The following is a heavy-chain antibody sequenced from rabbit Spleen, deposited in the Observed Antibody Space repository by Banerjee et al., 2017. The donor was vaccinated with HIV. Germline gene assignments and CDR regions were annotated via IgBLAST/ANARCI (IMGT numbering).Heavy chain of an antibody. J-gene: IGHJ4*01. CDR1: GFSFSSSYW. Sequence: QEQLEESGGDLVKPEGSLTLTCTASGFSFSSSYWICWVRQAPGKGLEWIACIYAGSSGSTYYASWAKGRFTISKTSSTTVTLRMTSLTAADTATYFCARDQVSYDDYGDYVPNLDLWGPGTLVTVS. D-gene: IGHD2-1*01. CDR3: ARDQVSYDDYGDYVPNLDL. V-gene: IGHV1S45*01. CDR2: IYAGSSGST.